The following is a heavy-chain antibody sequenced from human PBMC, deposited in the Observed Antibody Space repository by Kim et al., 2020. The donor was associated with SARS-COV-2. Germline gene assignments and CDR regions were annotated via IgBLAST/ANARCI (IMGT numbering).Heavy chain of an antibody. CDR2: ISGSGGST. V-gene: IGHV3-23*01. CDR1: GFTFSSYA. D-gene: IGHD3-10*01. CDR3: ANYLWFGELFRPNYYDSSEDYFDY. J-gene: IGHJ4*02. Sequence: GGSLRLSCAASGFTFSSYAMSWVRQAPGKGLEWVSAISGSGGSTYYADSVKGRFTISRDNSKNTLYLQMNSLRAEDTAVYYCANYLWFGELFRPNYYDSSEDYFDYWGQGTLVTVSS.